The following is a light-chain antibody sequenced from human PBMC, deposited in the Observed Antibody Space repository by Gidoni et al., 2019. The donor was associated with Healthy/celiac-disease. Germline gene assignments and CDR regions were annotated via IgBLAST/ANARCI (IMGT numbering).Light chain of an antibody. CDR1: QSVSSSY. J-gene: IGKJ4*01. CDR2: GAS. CDR3: QQYGSSALT. Sequence: IVLPQSPGTLSLSPGERATLSCRASQSVSSSYLAWYQQKPGQAPRLLSYGASSRATGIPDRFSGSGSGTDFTLTISRLEPEDSAVYYCQQYGSSALTFGGGTKVEIK. V-gene: IGKV3-20*01.